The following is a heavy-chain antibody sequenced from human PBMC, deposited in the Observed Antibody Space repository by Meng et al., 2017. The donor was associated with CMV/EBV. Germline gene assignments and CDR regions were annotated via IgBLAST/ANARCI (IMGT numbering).Heavy chain of an antibody. J-gene: IGHJ4*02. D-gene: IGHD2-2*01. CDR3: ARVRETDIVVVPAANFDY. V-gene: IGHV4-39*07. Sequence: SETLSLTCTVSGGSISSSSYYWGWIRQPPGKGLEWIGSIYYSGSTYYNPSLKSRVTISVDTSKNQFSLKLGSVTAADTAVYYCARVRETDIVVVPAANFDYWGQGTLVTVSS. CDR1: GGSISSSSYY. CDR2: IYYSGST.